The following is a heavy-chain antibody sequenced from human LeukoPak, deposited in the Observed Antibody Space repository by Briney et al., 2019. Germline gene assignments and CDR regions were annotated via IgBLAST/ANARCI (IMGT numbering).Heavy chain of an antibody. J-gene: IGHJ6*03. CDR1: GFTFDDYG. V-gene: IGHV3-20*04. CDR3: ARETHLDYDFWSGSMEDYYYYMDV. D-gene: IGHD3-3*01. CDR2: INWNGGST. Sequence: GGSLRLSCAASGFTFDDYGMSWVRQAPGKGLEWVSGINWNGGSTGYADSVKGRFTISRDNAKNSLYLQMNSLRAEDTALYYCARETHLDYDFWSGSMEDYYYYMDVWGKGTTVTVSS.